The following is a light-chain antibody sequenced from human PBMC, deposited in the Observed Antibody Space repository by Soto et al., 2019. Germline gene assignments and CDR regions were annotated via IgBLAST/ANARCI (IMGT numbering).Light chain of an antibody. Sequence: EIVLTQSPGTLSLSPGKRSTLFCGASQTVRNNYLAWYQQKPGQSPRLLIYGASNRAAGIPDRFSGSGSGTDFTLTISRLEPEDFAVYYCQQSDGSPPWTFGQGTKVDIK. V-gene: IGKV3-20*01. CDR2: GAS. J-gene: IGKJ1*01. CDR1: QTVRNNY. CDR3: QQSDGSPPWT.